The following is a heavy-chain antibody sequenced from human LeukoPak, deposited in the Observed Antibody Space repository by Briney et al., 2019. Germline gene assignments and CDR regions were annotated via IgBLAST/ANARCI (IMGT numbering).Heavy chain of an antibody. Sequence: SETLSLTCTVSGGSISTYYWSWIRQPPGKGLEWIGYIYHSGSTNYNPSLKSRVTISVDTSQNQFYLKPSSVTAADTAVYYCAKDRGWYCSGDTCWWGFDYWGQGTLVTVSS. V-gene: IGHV4-59*01. D-gene: IGHD2-15*01. J-gene: IGHJ4*02. CDR1: GGSISTYY. CDR3: AKDRGWYCSGDTCWWGFDY. CDR2: IYHSGST.